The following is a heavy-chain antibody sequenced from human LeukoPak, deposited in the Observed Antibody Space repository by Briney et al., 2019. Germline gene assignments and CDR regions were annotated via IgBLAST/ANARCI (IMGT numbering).Heavy chain of an antibody. D-gene: IGHD1-26*01. CDR2: IGGDGVSR. J-gene: IGHJ4*02. V-gene: IGHV3-23*01. CDR3: AKRVGGTPDN. Sequence: GGALRVSCAASGFTFKTYAMMWVRQAPGKGLEWVSAIGGDGVSRDYSDSVKGRFTISRDNSKNTLYLQMNSLRVEDTALYFCAKRVGGTPDNWGLGTLVTVSS. CDR1: GFTFKTYA.